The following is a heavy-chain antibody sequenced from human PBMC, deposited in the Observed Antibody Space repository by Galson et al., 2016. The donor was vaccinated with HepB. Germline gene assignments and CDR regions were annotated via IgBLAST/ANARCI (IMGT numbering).Heavy chain of an antibody. CDR1: GFTFSSYW. Sequence: SLRLSCAVSGFTFSSYWMHWVRQAPGKGLVWVSRINGDGSSTSYADSVKGRFTISRDNAKNTLYLQMNSLRAEDTAVYYCARFLGGYWGQCTLVTVSS. V-gene: IGHV3-74*01. J-gene: IGHJ1*01. CDR3: ARFLGGY. CDR2: INGDGSST. D-gene: IGHD3-3*01.